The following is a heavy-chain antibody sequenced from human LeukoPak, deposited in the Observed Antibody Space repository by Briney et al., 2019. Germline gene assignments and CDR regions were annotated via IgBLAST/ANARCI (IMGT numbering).Heavy chain of an antibody. CDR2: ISAYNGNT. D-gene: IGHD6-19*01. CDR1: GYTFTSYG. CDR3: ARDYSSGWYAFDY. Sequence: ASVNVSCKASGYTFTSYGISWVRQAPGQGLEWMGWISAYNGNTNYAQKLQGRVTMTTDTSTSTAYMKRRSLRSDDTAFYYCARDYSSGWYAFDYWGQGTLVTVSS. V-gene: IGHV1-18*01. J-gene: IGHJ4*02.